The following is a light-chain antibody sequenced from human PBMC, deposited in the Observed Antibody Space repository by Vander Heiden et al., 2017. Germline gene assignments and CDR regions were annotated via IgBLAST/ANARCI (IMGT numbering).Light chain of an antibody. CDR2: DAS. V-gene: IGKV3D-20*01. CDR1: ESVSSY. CDR3: QQYGTSPWT. Sequence: ESVLTQSPGILSLSPGERASLSFGAGESVSSYLAWYQQKPGLAPRLLIYDASSRATGIPDRFSGTGSGTDFTLTISRLEPEDFAVYYCQQYGTSPWTFGQGTKVEIK. J-gene: IGKJ1*01.